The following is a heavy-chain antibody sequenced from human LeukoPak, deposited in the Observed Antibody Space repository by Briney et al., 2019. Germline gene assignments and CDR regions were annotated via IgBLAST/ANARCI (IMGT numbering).Heavy chain of an antibody. Sequence: GGSQRLSCAASGFIFSNYDMHWVRQAPGKGLEWVASLRNDGRSKYYADSVKGRFTISTDNSKNTLHLLMNSLRVEDTAVYYCARDLASTGTQGWFDPWGQGTLVIVSS. V-gene: IGHV3-30*02. J-gene: IGHJ5*02. CDR3: ARDLASTGTQGWFDP. CDR1: GFIFSNYD. D-gene: IGHD6-13*01. CDR2: LRNDGRSK.